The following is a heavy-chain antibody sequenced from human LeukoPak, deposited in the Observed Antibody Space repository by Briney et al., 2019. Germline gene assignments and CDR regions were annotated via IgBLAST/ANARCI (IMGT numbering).Heavy chain of an antibody. CDR2: ISSSSSTI. V-gene: IGHV3-48*01. J-gene: IGHJ4*02. CDR3: ARISIAVSGGFDY. Sequence: GGSLRLSCAASGFTFSSYNMNWVRQAPGKGLEWVSYISSSSSTIYYADSVKGRFTISRDNAKNSLYLQMNSLRAEDTAVYYCARISIAVSGGFDYWGQETLVTVSS. D-gene: IGHD6-19*01. CDR1: GFTFSSYN.